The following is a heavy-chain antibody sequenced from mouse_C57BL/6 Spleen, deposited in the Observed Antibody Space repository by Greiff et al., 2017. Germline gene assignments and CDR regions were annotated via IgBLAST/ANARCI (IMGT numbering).Heavy chain of an antibody. J-gene: IGHJ4*01. CDR3: ARHGYYAMDY. CDR1: GFTFSDYG. V-gene: IGHV5-17*01. CDR2: ISSGSSTI. Sequence: VQLKESGGGLVKPGGSLKLSCAASGFTFSDYGMHWVRQAPEKGLEWVAYISSGSSTIYYADTVKGRFTISRDNAKNTLFLQMTSLRSEDTAMYYCARHGYYAMDYWGQGTSGTVSS.